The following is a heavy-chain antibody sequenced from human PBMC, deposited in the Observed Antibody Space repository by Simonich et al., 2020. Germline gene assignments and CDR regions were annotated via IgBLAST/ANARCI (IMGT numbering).Heavy chain of an antibody. CDR2: INHSEST. Sequence: QVQLQQWGAGLLKPSETLSLTCAVYGGSFSGYYWSWIRQPPGKGLEWIGEINHSESTNYNPSLKRLVTISVDTSKNQFSLKLSSVTAADTAVYYCAREGFSGSYYDYWGQGTLVTVSS. J-gene: IGHJ4*02. CDR1: GGSFSGYY. CDR3: AREGFSGSYYDY. D-gene: IGHD1-26*01. V-gene: IGHV4-34*01.